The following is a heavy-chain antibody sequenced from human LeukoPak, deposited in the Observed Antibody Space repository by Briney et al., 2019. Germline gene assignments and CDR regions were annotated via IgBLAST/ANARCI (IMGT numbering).Heavy chain of an antibody. CDR2: ISGSGGST. J-gene: IGHJ6*03. Sequence: GGSLRLSCAASGFTFSSYGMSWVRQAPGKGLEWVSAISGSGGSTYYADSVKGRFTISRDNSKNTLHLQMNSLRAEDTAVYYCATHGSAHYYMDVWGKGTTVTISS. CDR1: GFTFSSYG. D-gene: IGHD2-2*03. CDR3: ATHGSAHYYMDV. V-gene: IGHV3-23*01.